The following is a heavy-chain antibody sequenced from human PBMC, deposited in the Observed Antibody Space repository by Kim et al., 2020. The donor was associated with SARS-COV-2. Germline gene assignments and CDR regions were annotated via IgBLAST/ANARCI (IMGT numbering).Heavy chain of an antibody. Sequence: GGSLRLSCAASGFTFSSYAMSWVRQAPGKGLEWVSAISGSGGSTYYADSVKGRFTISRHNSKNTLYLQMNSLRAEDTAVYYCAKTINVLRYFDWLGAFDIWGQGTMVTVSS. CDR2: ISGSGGST. CDR3: AKTINVLRYFDWLGAFDI. CDR1: GFTFSSYA. V-gene: IGHV3-23*01. D-gene: IGHD3-9*01. J-gene: IGHJ3*02.